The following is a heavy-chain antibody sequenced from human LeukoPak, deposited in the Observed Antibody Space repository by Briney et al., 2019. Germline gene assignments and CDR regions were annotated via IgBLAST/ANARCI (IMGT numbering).Heavy chain of an antibody. Sequence: PGGSLRLSCAASGFTFDDAMHWVRQAPATGVEWVSLIILDGIITYYADSVKGRFTISRDNSKNSLYLQMNRLRTEDTALYFCTNAHYYYGSGSQYYFDYWGQGTLVSVSS. CDR3: TNAHYYYGSGSQYYFDY. J-gene: IGHJ4*02. D-gene: IGHD3-10*01. CDR1: GFTFDDA. V-gene: IGHV3-43D*03. CDR2: IILDGIIT.